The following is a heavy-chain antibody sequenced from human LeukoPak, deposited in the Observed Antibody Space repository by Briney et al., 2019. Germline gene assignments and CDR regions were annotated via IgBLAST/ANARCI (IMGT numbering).Heavy chain of an antibody. CDR2: ISYDGSNK. Sequence: GGSLRLSCAASGFTFSSYAMHWVRQAPGKGLEWVAVISYDGSNKYYADSVKGRFTISRDNSKNTLYLQMNSLRAEDTAVYYCARDSTMTTVTFVDYWGQEPWSPSPQ. V-gene: IGHV3-30*04. D-gene: IGHD4-17*01. CDR3: ARDSTMTTVTFVDY. CDR1: GFTFSSYA. J-gene: IGHJ4*01.